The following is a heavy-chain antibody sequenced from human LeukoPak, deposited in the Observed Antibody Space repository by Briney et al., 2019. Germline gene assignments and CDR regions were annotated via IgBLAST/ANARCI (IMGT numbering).Heavy chain of an antibody. Sequence: PGGSLRLSCAASGFTFSSYSMHWVRQAPGKGLEWVSSISSSSSYIYYADSVKGRFTISRDNAKNSLYLQMNSLRAEDTAVYYCARENQYCTNGVCYIWGVDYWGQGTLVTVSS. J-gene: IGHJ4*02. CDR3: ARENQYCTNGVCYIWGVDY. D-gene: IGHD2-8*01. CDR2: ISSSSSYI. V-gene: IGHV3-21*01. CDR1: GFTFSSYS.